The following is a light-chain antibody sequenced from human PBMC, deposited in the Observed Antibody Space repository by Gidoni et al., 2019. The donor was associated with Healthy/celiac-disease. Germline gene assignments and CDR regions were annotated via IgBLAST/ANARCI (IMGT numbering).Light chain of an antibody. CDR1: QSVSSY. CDR2: EAS. CDR3: QQRSNWLT. Sequence: EIVLTQSPATLSLSPGERATLSCRASQSVSSYLAWYQQKPGQAPRLLIYEASNRDNGIPARFSGSGSGTDVTLTISSREPEDFAGYYCQQRSNWLTFXGXTKVEIK. V-gene: IGKV3-11*01. J-gene: IGKJ4*01.